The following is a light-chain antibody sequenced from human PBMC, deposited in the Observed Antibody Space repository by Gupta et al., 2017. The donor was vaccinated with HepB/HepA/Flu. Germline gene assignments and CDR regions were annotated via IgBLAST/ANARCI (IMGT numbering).Light chain of an antibody. CDR3: QQDDGSSWT. Sequence: EIVLTQFPGTLSLSPGEGATLSCRTSQYVSSAYLAWYQQKPGQAPRLLIYGASSRATGIPDRFSGSGSGTDFTLTISSLEPEDFAVYYCQQDDGSSWTFGQGTKVEIK. CDR2: GAS. CDR1: QYVSSAY. J-gene: IGKJ1*01. V-gene: IGKV3-20*01.